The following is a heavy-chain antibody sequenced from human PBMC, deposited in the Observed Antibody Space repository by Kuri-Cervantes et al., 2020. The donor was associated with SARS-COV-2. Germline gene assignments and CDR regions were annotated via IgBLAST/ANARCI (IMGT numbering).Heavy chain of an antibody. CDR1: GYTFTSYY. Sequence: ASVKVSCKASGYTFTSYYMHWVRQAPGQGLEWMGIINPSGGSTSYAQKFQGRVTMTRNTSISTAYMELSSLRSEDTAVYYCARKYYDILTGYYTEDYWGQGTLVTVSS. CDR2: INPSGGST. V-gene: IGHV1-46*01. J-gene: IGHJ4*02. CDR3: ARKYYDILTGYYTEDY. D-gene: IGHD3-9*01.